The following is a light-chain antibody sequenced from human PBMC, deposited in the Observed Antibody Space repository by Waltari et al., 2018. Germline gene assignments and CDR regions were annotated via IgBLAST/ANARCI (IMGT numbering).Light chain of an antibody. CDR3: QQYNNWPPRSWT. CDR1: QSVSSN. J-gene: IGKJ1*01. V-gene: IGKV3-15*01. Sequence: EIVMTQSPATLSVSPGETATLSCRASQSVSSNLAWYQQKPGQAPRLLIYGASTRANGIPARFSGSGSGTEFTLTISSLQSEDFAVYYCQQYNNWPPRSWTFGQGTKVEIK. CDR2: GAS.